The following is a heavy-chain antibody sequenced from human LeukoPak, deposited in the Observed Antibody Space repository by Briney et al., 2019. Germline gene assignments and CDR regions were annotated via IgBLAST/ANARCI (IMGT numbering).Heavy chain of an antibody. V-gene: IGHV3-72*01. CDR2: SRNKANSYTT. D-gene: IGHD1-26*01. Sequence: GGSLRLSCAASGFTFSDHYMDWVRQTPGKGLEWVGRSRNKANSYTTEYAASVKGRFIISRDDSKNSLFLQMNSLKTDDTAVYYCTRASLSGSYFFYWGQGALVTVSS. CDR3: TRASLSGSYFFY. J-gene: IGHJ4*02. CDR1: GFTFSDHY.